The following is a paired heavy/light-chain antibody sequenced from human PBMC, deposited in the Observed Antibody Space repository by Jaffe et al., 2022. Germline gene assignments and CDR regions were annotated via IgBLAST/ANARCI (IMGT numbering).Light chain of an antibody. CDR3: MIWHSSAWV. V-gene: IGLV5-45*01. J-gene: IGLJ3*02. Sequence: QAVVTQPASLSASPGASASLTCTLRSDINVGTYRIVWYQQKPGSPPQYLLRYSSDSHKHQGSGVPSRFSGSKDASANAGILLISGLQSEDEADYYCMIWHSSAWVFGGGTKLTVL. CDR2: YSSDSHK. CDR1: SDINVGTYR.
Heavy chain of an antibody. Sequence: EVQLLESGGGLVQPGGSLRLSCAASGLTFSSYGMSWVRQGPGKGLEWVSGISGSGSGTYYADSVKGRFTISRDNSENTLYLQMNSLRAEDTAVYYCAKMSPDCTGCLGYPDYWGQGTLVTVSS. CDR1: GLTFSSYG. J-gene: IGHJ4*02. D-gene: IGHD2-8*02. CDR3: AKMSPDCTGCLGYPDY. CDR2: ISGSGSGT. V-gene: IGHV3-23*01.